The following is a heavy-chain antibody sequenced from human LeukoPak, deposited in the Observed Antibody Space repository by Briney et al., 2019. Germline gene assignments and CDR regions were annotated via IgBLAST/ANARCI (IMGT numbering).Heavy chain of an antibody. CDR3: ARGGRDGYNYRY. CDR1: GGSFSGYY. CDR2: INHSGST. V-gene: IGHV4-34*01. Sequence: SETLSLTCAVYGGSFSGYYWSWIRQPPGKGLEWIGEINHSGSTNYNPSLTSRVTISVDTSKNQFSLRLSSVTAADTAVYYCARGGRDGYNYRYWGQGTLVTVSS. J-gene: IGHJ4*02. D-gene: IGHD5-24*01.